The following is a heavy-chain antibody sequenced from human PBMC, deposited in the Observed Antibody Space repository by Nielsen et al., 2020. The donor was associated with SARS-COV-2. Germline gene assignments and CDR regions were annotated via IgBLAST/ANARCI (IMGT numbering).Heavy chain of an antibody. D-gene: IGHD6-6*01. CDR3: ARETIDYSSSFFDY. J-gene: IGHJ4*02. CDR1: GFTFNNFG. CDR2: ISYDGSNI. V-gene: IGHV3-30*03. Sequence: GGSLRLSCAASGFTFNNFGFSWVRQAPGKGLEWVAIISYDGSNIYADSVKGRFTISRDNSKNTLYLQMTSLRPEDTAVYYCARETIDYSSSFFDYWGQGTLVTVSS.